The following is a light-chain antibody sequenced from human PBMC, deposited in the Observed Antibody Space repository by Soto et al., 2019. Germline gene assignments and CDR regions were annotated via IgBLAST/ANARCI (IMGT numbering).Light chain of an antibody. CDR3: QQYGSSPGLFT. V-gene: IGKV3-20*01. J-gene: IGKJ3*01. CDR2: GAS. CDR1: QSVSSSY. Sequence: EIVLTQSPGTLSLSPGERATLSCRASQSVSSSYLAWYQQKPGQAPRLLIYGASSRATGIPDRFSGSGSGTDFTLTISRLEPEDFAVSYCQQYGSSPGLFTFGPGTKVDIK.